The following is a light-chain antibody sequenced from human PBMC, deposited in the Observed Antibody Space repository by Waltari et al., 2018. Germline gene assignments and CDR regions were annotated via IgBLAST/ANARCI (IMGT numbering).Light chain of an antibody. CDR3: QSYDNTSEGV. Sequence: NFMLTQPHSVSASPGKTVTISCTGSGGRVATNYVQWYQQRPGSGPTTVIYEDKQRPSEVPDRFSCSIDSASNSASLTISGLKTEDEAVYYCQSYDNTSEGVFGGGTKLTVL. CDR2: EDK. CDR1: GGRVATNY. J-gene: IGLJ3*02. V-gene: IGLV6-57*02.